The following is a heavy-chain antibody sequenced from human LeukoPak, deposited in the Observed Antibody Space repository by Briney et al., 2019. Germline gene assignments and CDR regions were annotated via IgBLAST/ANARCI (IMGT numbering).Heavy chain of an antibody. CDR3: ARGGLLEWLSSYYYYYMDV. CDR2: IYTSGST. Sequence: SETLSLTCTVSGGSISSGSYYWSWIRQPAGKGLEWIGRIYTSGSTNYNPSLKSRVTISVDTSKNQFSLKLSSVTAADTAVYYCARGGLLEWLSSYYYYYMDVWGKGTTVTVPS. D-gene: IGHD3-3*01. V-gene: IGHV4-61*02. CDR1: GGSISSGSYY. J-gene: IGHJ6*03.